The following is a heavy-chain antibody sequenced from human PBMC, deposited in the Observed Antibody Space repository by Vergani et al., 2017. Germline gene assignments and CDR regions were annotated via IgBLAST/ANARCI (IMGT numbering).Heavy chain of an antibody. CDR1: GGSLSSYY. Sequence: QVQLQESGPGLVKPSETLSLTCTVSGGSLSSYYWSWVRQPPGKGLEWIGYIYYSGSTNYNPSLKRRVTISVDTSKDQFALKLSSVTAADTAVYYCAGEVAAAGLDYWGQGTLVTVSS. CDR2: IYYSGST. D-gene: IGHD6-13*01. J-gene: IGHJ4*02. V-gene: IGHV4-59*01. CDR3: AGEVAAAGLDY.